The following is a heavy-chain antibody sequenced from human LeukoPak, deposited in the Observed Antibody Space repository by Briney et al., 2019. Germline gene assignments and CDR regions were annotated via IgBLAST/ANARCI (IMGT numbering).Heavy chain of an antibody. Sequence: SETLSLTCAVSGGSISSSNWWSWVRQPPGKGLEWIGSIYYSGSTYYNPSLKSRVTISVDTSKNQFSLKLSSVTAADTAVYYCARPTVTAMVVDYWGQGTLVTVSS. V-gene: IGHV4-39*01. CDR3: ARPTVTAMVVDY. J-gene: IGHJ4*02. CDR1: GGSISSSNW. D-gene: IGHD5-18*01. CDR2: IYYSGST.